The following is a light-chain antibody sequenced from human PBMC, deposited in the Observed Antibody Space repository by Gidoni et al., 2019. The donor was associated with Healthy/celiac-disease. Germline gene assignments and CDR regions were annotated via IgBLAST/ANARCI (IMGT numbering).Light chain of an antibody. V-gene: IGKV4-1*01. Sequence: DIVMTQSPASLPVSLGGRATINCKSSRSVLYSSNNKNYLAWYQQKPGQPPKLLIYWASTRESGVPDRFSGSGSGTDFTLTISSLQAEDVAVYYCQQYYSTPRTFGQGTKVEIK. CDR3: QQYYSTPRT. CDR2: WAS. J-gene: IGKJ1*01. CDR1: RSVLYSSNNKNY.